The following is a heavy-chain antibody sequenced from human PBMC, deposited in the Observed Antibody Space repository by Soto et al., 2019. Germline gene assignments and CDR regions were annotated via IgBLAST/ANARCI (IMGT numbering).Heavy chain of an antibody. D-gene: IGHD3-3*01. CDR1: GGSISSGDYY. V-gene: IGHV4-31*03. J-gene: IGHJ5*02. CDR2: IYYSGST. Sequence: QVQLQESGPGLVKPSQTLSLTCTVSGGSISSGDYYWSWIRQHPGKGLEWIGYIYYSGSTYYNPSLKSRVTISVDTSKTQFSLKLSSVPAADTAVYYCGRWWSGSRQGFAPWGPGNPGHRLL. CDR3: GRWWSGSRQGFAP.